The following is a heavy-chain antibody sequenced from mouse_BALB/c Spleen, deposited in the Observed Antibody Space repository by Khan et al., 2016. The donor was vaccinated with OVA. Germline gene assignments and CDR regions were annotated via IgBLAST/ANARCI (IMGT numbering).Heavy chain of an antibody. V-gene: IGHV1-4*01. Sequence: VQLQESGAELARPGASVKMSCKASGYTFTSNTMHWVKQRPGQGLEWIGYINPRSAYTIFNQKFKDKATLTADISSSTAYMQLSSLTSDDSAVYYCARRTTGYAMDYGGQGTSVTVSS. D-gene: IGHD2-14*01. CDR2: INPRSAYT. J-gene: IGHJ4*01. CDR3: ARRTTGYAMDY. CDR1: GYTFTSNT.